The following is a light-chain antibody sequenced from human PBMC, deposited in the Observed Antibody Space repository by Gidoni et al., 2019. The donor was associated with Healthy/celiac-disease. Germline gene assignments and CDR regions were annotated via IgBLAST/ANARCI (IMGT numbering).Light chain of an antibody. J-gene: IGKJ3*01. CDR1: QSVCSN. CDR3: QQYNNWPPLT. V-gene: IGKV3-15*01. Sequence: EIVMTQSLATLSVSPVERATLSCRASQSVCSNLAWYQQKTGQAPRLLIYGASTRATGIPARFSGSGSGTEFTLTISSLQSEDVAVYYCQQYNNWPPLTFGPGTKVDIK. CDR2: GAS.